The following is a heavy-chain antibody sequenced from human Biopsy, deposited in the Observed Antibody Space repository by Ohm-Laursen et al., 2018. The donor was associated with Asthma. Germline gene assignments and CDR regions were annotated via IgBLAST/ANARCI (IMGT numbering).Heavy chain of an antibody. CDR2: VSSDGHNK. CDR3: ARQSGQDYGDSSGFDI. D-gene: IGHD3-22*01. J-gene: IGHJ3*02. CDR1: GFDFDDFA. Sequence: SLRLSCSASGFDFDDFAMHWVRQGPGKGLEWVALVSSDGHNKYYEDSVKGRFTISRDNSRNRLYLQINRLTVEDSAVYFCARQSGQDYGDSSGFDIWGQGTKVAVSS. V-gene: IGHV3-30*03.